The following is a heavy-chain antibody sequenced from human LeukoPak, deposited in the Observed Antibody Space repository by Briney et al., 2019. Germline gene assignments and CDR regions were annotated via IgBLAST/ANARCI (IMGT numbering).Heavy chain of an antibody. CDR2: ISSSSSYI. Sequence: GGSLRLSCAASGFTFSNYAMTWVRQAPGKGLEWVSSISSSSSYIYYADSVKGRFTISRDNAKNSLYLQMNSLRAEDTAVYYCARASLVAHYYYYYMDVWGKGTTVTVSS. CDR3: ARASLVAHYYYYYMDV. J-gene: IGHJ6*03. V-gene: IGHV3-21*01. CDR1: GFTFSNYA. D-gene: IGHD2-15*01.